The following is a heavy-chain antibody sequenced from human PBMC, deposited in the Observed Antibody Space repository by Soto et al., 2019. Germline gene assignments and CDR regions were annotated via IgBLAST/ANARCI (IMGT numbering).Heavy chain of an antibody. J-gene: IGHJ4*02. Sequence: PGGSLRLSCSASGFTFSSYSMHWVRQAPGKGLEWVAVISYDGSNRYYVDSVKGRFTISRDNSKKTLNLQMNSLRAADTAVYYCARHVAVDGYNRFDYWGQGTLVTVSS. CDR2: ISYDGSNR. D-gene: IGHD5-12*01. CDR1: GFTFSSYS. V-gene: IGHV3-30*03. CDR3: ARHVAVDGYNRFDY.